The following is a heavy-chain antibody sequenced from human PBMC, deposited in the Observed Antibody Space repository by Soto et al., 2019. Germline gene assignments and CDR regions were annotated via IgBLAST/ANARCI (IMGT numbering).Heavy chain of an antibody. CDR2: IKSKTDGGTT. J-gene: IGHJ6*02. D-gene: IGHD4-17*01. V-gene: IGHV3-15*07. CDR1: GFTFSNAW. Sequence: GGSLRLSCAASGFTFSNAWMNWVRQAPGKGLEWVGRIKSKTDGGTTDYAAPVKGRFTISRDDSKNTLYLQMNSLKTEDTAVYYCTTVHVGGDYGDYYYYGMDVWGQGTTVTVSS. CDR3: TTVHVGGDYGDYYYYGMDV.